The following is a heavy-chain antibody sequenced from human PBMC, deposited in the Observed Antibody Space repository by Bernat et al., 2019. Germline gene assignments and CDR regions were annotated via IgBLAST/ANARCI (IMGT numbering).Heavy chain of an antibody. CDR2: ISYDGSNK. Sequence: QVQLVESGGGVVQPGRSLRLSCAASGFTFSSYAMHWVRQAPGKGLEWVAVISYDGSNKYYADSVKGRFTISRDNSKNTLYLQMNSLRAEDTAVYYCARASGSGEDDAFDIWGQGTMVTVSS. D-gene: IGHD3-10*01. V-gene: IGHV3-30-3*01. CDR3: ARASGSGEDDAFDI. CDR1: GFTFSSYA. J-gene: IGHJ3*02.